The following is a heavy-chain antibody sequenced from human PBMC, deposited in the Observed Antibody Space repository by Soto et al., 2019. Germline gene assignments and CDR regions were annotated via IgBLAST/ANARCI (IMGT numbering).Heavy chain of an antibody. V-gene: IGHV4-34*01. J-gene: IGHJ6*02. CDR1: GGSFSGYY. D-gene: IGHD3-10*01. CDR2: INHSGST. CDR3: ARGRKLWFGELLERYYYYGMDV. Sequence: SETLSLTCAVYGGSFSGYYWSWIRQPPGKGLEWIGVINHSGSTNYNPSLKSRVTISVDTSKNQFSLKLSSVTAADTAVYYCARGRKLWFGELLERYYYYGMDVWGQGTTVTVSS.